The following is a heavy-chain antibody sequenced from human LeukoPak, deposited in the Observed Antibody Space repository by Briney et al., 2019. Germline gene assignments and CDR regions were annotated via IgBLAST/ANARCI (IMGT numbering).Heavy chain of an antibody. V-gene: IGHV3-23*01. CDR3: ARVCSSTSCHDGAFDI. J-gene: IGHJ3*02. Sequence: GGSLRLSCAASGFTFSSNAMTWVRQAPGKGLEWVSAIHGSDDNTHYADSVKGRFTISRDNAKNSLYLQMNSLRAEDTAVYYCARVCSSTSCHDGAFDIWGQGTMVTVSS. CDR2: IHGSDDNT. CDR1: GFTFSSNA. D-gene: IGHD2-2*01.